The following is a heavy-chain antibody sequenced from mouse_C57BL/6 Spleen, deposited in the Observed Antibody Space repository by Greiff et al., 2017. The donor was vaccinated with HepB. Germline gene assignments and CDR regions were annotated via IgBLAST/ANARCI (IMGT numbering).Heavy chain of an antibody. V-gene: IGHV10-1*01. CDR3: VRHGVPYYYAMDY. J-gene: IGHJ4*01. Sequence: EVMLVESGGGLVQPKGSLKLSCAASGFSFNTYAMNWVRQAPGKGLEWVARIRSKSNNYATYYADSVKDRFTISRDDSESMLYLQMNNLKTEDTAMYYCVRHGVPYYYAMDYWGQGTSVTVSS. CDR2: IRSKSNNYAT. CDR1: GFSFNTYA.